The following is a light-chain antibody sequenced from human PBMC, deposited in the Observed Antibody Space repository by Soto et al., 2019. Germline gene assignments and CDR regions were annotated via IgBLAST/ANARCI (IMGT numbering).Light chain of an antibody. CDR3: CSYVGSSTLV. CDR1: SSDVGSYNL. Sequence: QSALTQPASVSGSPGQSITISCTGTSSDVGSYNLVSWYQQHPGKAPKLMIYEGNKRPSGVSNRFSGSKSGNTASLTISGLQAEDEADYYCCSYVGSSTLVFGGGTKLTVL. J-gene: IGLJ2*01. V-gene: IGLV2-23*01. CDR2: EGN.